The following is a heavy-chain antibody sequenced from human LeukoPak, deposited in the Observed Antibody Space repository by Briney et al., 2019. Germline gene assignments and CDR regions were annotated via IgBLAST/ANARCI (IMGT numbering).Heavy chain of an antibody. CDR2: INHSGGT. J-gene: IGHJ6*02. V-gene: IGHV4-34*01. CDR1: GGSFSGYY. Sequence: SETLSLTCAVYGGSFSGYYWSWIRQPPGKGLEWIGEINHSGGTNYNPSLKSRVTISVDTSKNQFSLKLSSVTAADTAVYYCARGRWRMDVWGQGTTVTVSS. CDR3: ARGRWRMDV. D-gene: IGHD5-24*01.